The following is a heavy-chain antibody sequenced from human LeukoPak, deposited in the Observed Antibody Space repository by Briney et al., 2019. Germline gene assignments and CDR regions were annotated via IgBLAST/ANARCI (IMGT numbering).Heavy chain of an antibody. V-gene: IGHV1-2*02. CDR1: GYTFTGYY. Sequence: VASVKVSCKASGYTFTGYYMHWVRQAPGQGLEWMGWINPNSGVTNYAQKFQGRVTMTRDTSIRTVYMELSSLISDDTAVYYCARDPPNNNWYHVTSYYYYMDVWGKGTTVTVSS. CDR2: INPNSGVT. CDR3: ARDPPNNNWYHVTSYYYYMDV. D-gene: IGHD1-1*01. J-gene: IGHJ6*03.